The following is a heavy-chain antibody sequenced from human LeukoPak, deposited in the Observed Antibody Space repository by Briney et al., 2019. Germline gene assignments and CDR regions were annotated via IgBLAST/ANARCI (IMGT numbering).Heavy chain of an antibody. CDR2: ISSDGSTT. V-gene: IGHV3-74*03. D-gene: IGHD3-10*01. CDR1: GLSFSGTW. CDR3: ARRSGSTFSYYFDY. J-gene: IGHJ4*02. Sequence: PGGCLRLACAPSGLSFSGTWTHWGRHAPGKGLVWVSSISSDGSTTTYADSVKGRFAISRDNARNTVYLQMNSLRAEDTAVYYRARRSGSTFSYYFDYWGQGTLVTVSS.